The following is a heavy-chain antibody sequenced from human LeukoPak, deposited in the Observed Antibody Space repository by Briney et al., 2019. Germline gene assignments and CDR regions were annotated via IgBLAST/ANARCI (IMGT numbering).Heavy chain of an antibody. CDR3: ARGGYYGSGNYYKKTVDF. CDR1: GYTFTSYG. CDR2: ISAYNGNT. D-gene: IGHD3-10*01. Sequence: ASVKVSCKASGYTFTSYGISWVRQAPGQGLEWMGWISAYNGNTNYAQKLQGRVTMTTDTSTSTAYMELRSLRSDDTAVYFCARGGYYGSGNYYKKTVDFWGQGTLVTVSS. V-gene: IGHV1-18*01. J-gene: IGHJ4*02.